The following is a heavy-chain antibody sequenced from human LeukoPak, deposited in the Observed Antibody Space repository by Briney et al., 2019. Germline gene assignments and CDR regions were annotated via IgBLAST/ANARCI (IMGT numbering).Heavy chain of an antibody. CDR2: IIPIFGTA. D-gene: IGHD5-24*01. CDR1: GGTFSSYA. J-gene: IGHJ4*02. CDR3: ARVREMATTHLHY. Sequence: GASVKVSCKASGGTFSSYAISWVRQAPGQGLEWMGGIIPIFGTANYAQKFQGRVTITADESTSTAYMELSSLRSEDTAVYYCARVREMATTHLHYWGQGTLVTVSS. V-gene: IGHV1-69*13.